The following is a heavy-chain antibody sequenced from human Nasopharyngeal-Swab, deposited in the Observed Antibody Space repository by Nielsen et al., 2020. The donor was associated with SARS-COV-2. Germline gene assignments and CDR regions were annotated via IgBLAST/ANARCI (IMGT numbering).Heavy chain of an antibody. D-gene: IGHD6-19*01. CDR3: AKGEDSSGWYPPGFDP. CDR1: GFTFNDYY. V-gene: IGHV3-11*05. J-gene: IGHJ5*02. Sequence: GESLKISCAASGFTFNDYYMSWIRQAPGKGLEWVSYISSSSSYTNYADSVKGRFTISRDNSKNTLYLQMNSLRAEDTAVYYCAKGEDSSGWYPPGFDPWGQGTLVTVSS. CDR2: ISSSSSYT.